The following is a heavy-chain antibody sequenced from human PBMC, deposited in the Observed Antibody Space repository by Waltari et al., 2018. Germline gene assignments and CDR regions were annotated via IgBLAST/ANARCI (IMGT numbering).Heavy chain of an antibody. CDR3: VRDFCDRTKCHGMDV. Sequence: QVQLVESGVGVVQPGRALRLAGAAFDFTFSFYAMHWVRQAPGKGLEWVAVISYNERNIYYVDSVKGRFTISRDNSKKTLYLQMNSLRPEDTAMYYCVRDFCDRTKCHGMDVWGQGTTVTVSS. CDR1: DFTFSFYA. D-gene: IGHD3-22*01. J-gene: IGHJ6*02. V-gene: IGHV3-30*04. CDR2: ISYNERNI.